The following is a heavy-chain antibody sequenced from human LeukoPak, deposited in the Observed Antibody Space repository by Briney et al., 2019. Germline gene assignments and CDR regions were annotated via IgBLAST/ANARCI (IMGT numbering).Heavy chain of an antibody. D-gene: IGHD4/OR15-4a*01. CDR1: GFTFSSYA. CDR2: ISYDGSNK. J-gene: IGHJ4*02. Sequence: GGSLRLSCAASGFTFSSYAMHWVRQAPGKGLEWVAVISYDGSNKYYADSVKGQFTISRDNSKNTLYLQMNSLRAEDTAVYYCASGDYGQNFDYWGQGTLVTVSS. V-gene: IGHV3-30-3*01. CDR3: ASGDYGQNFDY.